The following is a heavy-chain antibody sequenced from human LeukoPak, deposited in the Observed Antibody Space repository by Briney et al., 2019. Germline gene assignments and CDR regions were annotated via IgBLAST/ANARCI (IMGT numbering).Heavy chain of an antibody. V-gene: IGHV1-8*03. CDR2: MNPNSGNT. J-gene: IGHJ3*02. CDR1: GYTFTSYD. Sequence: ASVKVSCKASGYTFTSYDINWVRQATGQGLEWMGWMNPNSGNTSYAQKFQGRVTITRNTSISTAYMELSSLRSEDTAVYYCARGFGDSSGYYFAFDIWGQGTMVTVSS. D-gene: IGHD3-22*01. CDR3: ARGFGDSSGYYFAFDI.